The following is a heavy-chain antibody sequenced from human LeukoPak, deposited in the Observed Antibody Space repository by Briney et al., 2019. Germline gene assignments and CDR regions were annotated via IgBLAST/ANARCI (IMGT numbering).Heavy chain of an antibody. CDR3: ARDYDSSGWSNWFDP. Sequence: GASVKVSFKASGYTFTSYAMHWVRQAPGQRLEWMGWINAGNGNTKYSQKFQGRVTITRDTSASTAYMELSSLRSEDTAVYYCARDYDSSGWSNWFDPWGQGTLVTVSS. D-gene: IGHD6-19*01. CDR2: INAGNGNT. CDR1: GYTFTSYA. V-gene: IGHV1-3*01. J-gene: IGHJ5*02.